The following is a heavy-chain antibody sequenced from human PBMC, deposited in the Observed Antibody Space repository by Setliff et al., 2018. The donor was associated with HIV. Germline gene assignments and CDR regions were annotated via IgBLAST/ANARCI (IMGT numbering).Heavy chain of an antibody. J-gene: IGHJ5*02. Sequence: SETLSLTCTVSGGSISSDDYSWSWIRQSPGRGLEWIGFIFSSGSTKYNPSLQSRVTMSIDTSKNQFSLKLSSVTAADTAVYYCARHSGVASPNWFDPWGQGTLVTVSS. CDR3: ARHSGVASPNWFDP. CDR2: IFSSGST. V-gene: IGHV4-61*08. CDR1: GGSISSDDYS. D-gene: IGHD3-10*01.